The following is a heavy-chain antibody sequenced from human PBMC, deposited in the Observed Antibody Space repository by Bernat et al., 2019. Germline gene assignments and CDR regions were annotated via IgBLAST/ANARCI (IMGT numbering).Heavy chain of an antibody. Sequence: EGQWLETGGVLFQPGGSLRLSFAAPGFTLSPSWMHWVRQPQGKGLAWVSRITGDGSSTIYADSVNGRFTISRDNAKSTLYLQMNNLRAEDTAVYYCARDRSYTMDVWGQGTTVTVSS. D-gene: IGHD4-11*01. CDR1: GFTLSPSW. V-gene: IGHV3-74*01. CDR3: ARDRSYTMDV. J-gene: IGHJ6*02. CDR2: ITGDGSST.